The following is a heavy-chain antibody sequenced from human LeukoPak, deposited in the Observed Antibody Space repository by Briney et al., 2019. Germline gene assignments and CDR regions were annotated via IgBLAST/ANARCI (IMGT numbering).Heavy chain of an antibody. V-gene: IGHV4-34*01. CDR3: ARDATGYCSSTSCYFGY. CDR2: FNHSGST. J-gene: IGHJ4*02. CDR1: GGSFSGYY. Sequence: SETLSLTCAVYGGSFSGYYWSWIRQPPGKGLEWIGEFNHSGSTNYNPSLKSRVTISADTSKNQFSLKLTSVTAADTAVYYCARDATGYCSSTSCYFGYWGQGTLVAVSS. D-gene: IGHD2-2*01.